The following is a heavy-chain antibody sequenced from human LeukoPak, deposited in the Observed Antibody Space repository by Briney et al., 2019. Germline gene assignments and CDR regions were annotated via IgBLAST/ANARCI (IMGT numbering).Heavy chain of an antibody. CDR2: IHSSGNT. J-gene: IGHJ4*02. V-gene: IGHV4-39*01. Sequence: SETLSLTCTVSGGSVSSSNNYWSWIRQPPGQGLEWIGTIHSSGNTYYNPSLKSRVTISVDTSKNQFSLKLSSVTAADTAVYYCARPAGWLPRYYFEYWGQGTLVTVSS. D-gene: IGHD5-24*01. CDR1: GGSVSSSNNY. CDR3: ARPAGWLPRYYFEY.